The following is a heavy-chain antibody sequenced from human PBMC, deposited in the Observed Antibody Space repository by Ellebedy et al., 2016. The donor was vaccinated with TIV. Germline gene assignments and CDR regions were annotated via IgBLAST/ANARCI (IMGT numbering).Heavy chain of an antibody. CDR3: AVRVTKLY. J-gene: IGHJ4*02. V-gene: IGHV3-30-3*01. D-gene: IGHD4-17*01. CDR1: GFTFSNYA. CDR2: ISYDGSEK. Sequence: PGGSLRLSCAASGFTFSNYAFYWVRQAPDKGLEWVAVISYDGSEKYYADSVKGRFTISRDNSKDTVYLQINSLRDEDTAVYYCAVRVTKLYWGQGTLVTVSS.